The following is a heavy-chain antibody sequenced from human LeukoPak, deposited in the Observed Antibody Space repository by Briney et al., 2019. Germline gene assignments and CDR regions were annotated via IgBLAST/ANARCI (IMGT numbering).Heavy chain of an antibody. J-gene: IGHJ4*02. D-gene: IGHD4-17*01. CDR2: IYPNSGDT. CDR1: AYTFTDYH. V-gene: IGHV1-2*02. Sequence: ASVKVSCKASAYTFTDYHMHWVRQAPGQGLEWMGWIYPNSGDTKYAQEFQGRVTMTRDTSISTVYMELSRLRSDDTAVYRCASGHGNYVSRFDSWGQGTLVTVSS. CDR3: ASGHGNYVSRFDS.